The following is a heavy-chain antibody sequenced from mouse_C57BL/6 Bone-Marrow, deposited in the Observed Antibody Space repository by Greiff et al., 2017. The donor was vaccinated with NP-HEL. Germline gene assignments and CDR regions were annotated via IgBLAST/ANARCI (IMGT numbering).Heavy chain of an antibody. CDR1: GFTFSSYA. Sequence: EVQVVESGEGLVKPGGSLKLSCAASGFTFSSYAMSWVRQTPEKRLEWVAYISSGGDYIYYADTVKGRFTISRDNARNTLYLQMSSLKSEDTAMYYCTRGEGYYGSSFFFDYWGQGTTLTVSS. D-gene: IGHD1-1*01. CDR2: ISSGGDYI. CDR3: TRGEGYYGSSFFFDY. J-gene: IGHJ2*01. V-gene: IGHV5-9-1*02.